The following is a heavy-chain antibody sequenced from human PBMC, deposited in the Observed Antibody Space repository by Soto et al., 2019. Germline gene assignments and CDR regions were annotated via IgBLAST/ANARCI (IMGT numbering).Heavy chain of an antibody. CDR1: GLTFIHYN. CDR3: ARDHESRRGPTYGSGY. V-gene: IGHV3-30*04. Sequence: QVQLVESGGGVVQPGRYLRLSCAASGLTFIHYNRHWVRQAPGKWLEWVSVISYDGSITKYADSVKCRFTISRDNSKNTLFLQMNGMRAENTAMYDCARDHESRRGPTYGSGYWGQGLLVIVSS. CDR2: ISYDGSIT. D-gene: IGHD3-10*01. J-gene: IGHJ4*01.